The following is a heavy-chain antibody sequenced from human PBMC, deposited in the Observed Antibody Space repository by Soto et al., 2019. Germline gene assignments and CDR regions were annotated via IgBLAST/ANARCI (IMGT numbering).Heavy chain of an antibody. CDR2: ISSSSDYT. CDR3: ARGGVRGTTSRGHVYN. V-gene: IGHV3-11*06. CDR1: GFTFSDYY. D-gene: IGHD1-7*01. J-gene: IGHJ4*02. Sequence: QVQVVESGGGLDKPGGSLRLSCAASGFTFSDYYMNWIRQAPGKGLEWVSYISSSSDYTKYADSVKGRFTISRDNAKSSLYLQMNSLRAEDTAVYYCARGGVRGTTSRGHVYNWGQGTLVTVSS.